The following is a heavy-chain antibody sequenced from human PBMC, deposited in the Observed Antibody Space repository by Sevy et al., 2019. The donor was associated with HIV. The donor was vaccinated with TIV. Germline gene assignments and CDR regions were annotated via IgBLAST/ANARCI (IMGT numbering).Heavy chain of an antibody. CDR3: AKGAVDCSDRTCYSAYYYSVMDV. Sequence: GGSLRLSCAASGFTFSNYGMHWVRQAPGKGLERVAVISYDGSNQYYADSVQGRFTISRDNSKNTLYLQMNSLRTEDTAVYYCAKGAVDCSDRTCYSAYYYSVMDVWGQGTTVTVSS. CDR1: GFTFSNYG. CDR2: ISYDGSNQ. J-gene: IGHJ6*02. V-gene: IGHV3-30*18. D-gene: IGHD2-15*01.